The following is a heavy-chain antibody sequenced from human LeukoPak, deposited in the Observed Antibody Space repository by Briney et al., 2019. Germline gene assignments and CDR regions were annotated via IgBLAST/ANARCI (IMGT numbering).Heavy chain of an antibody. CDR2: ISSSGSTI. D-gene: IGHD1-7*01. J-gene: IGHJ5*02. CDR3: ARDIWNYEGGVGPNWFDP. CDR1: GFTFSDYY. Sequence: GGSLRLSCAASGFTFSDYYMSWIRQAPGKGLEWVSYISSSGSTIYYADSVKGRFTISRDNAKNSLYLQMNSLRAEDTAVYYCARDIWNYEGGVGPNWFDPWGQGTLVTVSS. V-gene: IGHV3-11*04.